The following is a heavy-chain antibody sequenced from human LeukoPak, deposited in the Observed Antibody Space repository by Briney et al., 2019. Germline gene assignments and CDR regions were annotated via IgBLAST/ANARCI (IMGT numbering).Heavy chain of an antibody. V-gene: IGHV3-74*01. D-gene: IGHD4-17*01. Sequence: GGSLRLSCAASGFTFSSYAMSWVRQAPGKGLEWVSRIDNDGSSTSYADSVKGRFTISRDNAKNTLYLQMNSLRGEDTAVYYCARVNYGDYVTWGQGTLVTVSS. CDR1: GFTFSSYA. J-gene: IGHJ5*02. CDR3: ARVNYGDYVT. CDR2: IDNDGSST.